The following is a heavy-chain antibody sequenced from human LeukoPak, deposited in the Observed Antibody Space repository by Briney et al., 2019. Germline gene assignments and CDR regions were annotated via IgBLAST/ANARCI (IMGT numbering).Heavy chain of an antibody. J-gene: IGHJ4*02. CDR1: GGSISSDDYY. D-gene: IGHD5-24*01. Sequence: PSETLSLTCTVSGGSISSDDYYWSWIRQHPGKGLEWIGYIYYSGSTYYNPSLKSRFTISVDTSKNQFSLTLSSVTAADTAMFYCARAAEATIRPYFDYWGQGTLVTVSS. V-gene: IGHV4-31*03. CDR2: IYYSGST. CDR3: ARAAEATIRPYFDY.